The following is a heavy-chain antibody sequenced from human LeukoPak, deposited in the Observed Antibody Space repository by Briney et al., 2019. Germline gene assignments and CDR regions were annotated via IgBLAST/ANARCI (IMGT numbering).Heavy chain of an antibody. CDR3: AKDLTYYYGLGSSTNAFDI. J-gene: IGHJ3*02. CDR2: ISGSGGST. CDR1: GFTFDDYG. D-gene: IGHD3-10*01. Sequence: PGGSLRLSCEASGFTFDDYGLSWVRQAPGKGLEWVSAISGSGGSTYYADSVKGRFTISRDNSKNTLYLQMNSLRAEDTALYYCAKDLTYYYGLGSSTNAFDIWGQGTMVTVSS. V-gene: IGHV3-23*01.